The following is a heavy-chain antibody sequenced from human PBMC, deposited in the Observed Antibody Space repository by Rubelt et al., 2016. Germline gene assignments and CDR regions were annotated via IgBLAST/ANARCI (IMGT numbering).Heavy chain of an antibody. CDR2: ISGSGGST. Sequence: VQLVESGGGLVQPGGSLRLSCAASGFTFSSYAMSWVRQAPGKGLEWVSAISGSGGSTYYADSVKGRFTISRDTSKNTLYLQMNSLRAEDTAVYYCRNPVWFGESTRDFDQGGQGTLVTVSS. CDR3: RNPVWFGESTRDFDQ. D-gene: IGHD3-10*01. J-gene: IGHJ4*02. CDR1: GFTFSSYA. V-gene: IGHV3-23*04.